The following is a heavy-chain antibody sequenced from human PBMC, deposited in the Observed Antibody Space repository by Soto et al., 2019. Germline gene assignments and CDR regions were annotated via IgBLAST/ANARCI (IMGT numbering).Heavy chain of an antibody. CDR2: IIPIFGTT. CDR3: ARERPHCVGSSDCNPHGMAV. J-gene: IGHJ6*02. D-gene: IGHD2-21*01. CDR1: GGTFSSSV. V-gene: IGHV1-69*01. Sequence: QVLLEQSGAEVKKPGSSVKVACKASGGTFSSSVISWVRQAPGQGLEWMGGIIPIFGTTNYAQELQGRVTITADESTNTAYTELRSLRSEDTAEYYWARERPHCVGSSDCNPHGMAVWGRGTLVTVAS.